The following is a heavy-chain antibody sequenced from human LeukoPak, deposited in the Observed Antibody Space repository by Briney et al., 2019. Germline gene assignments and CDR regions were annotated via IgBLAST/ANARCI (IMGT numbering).Heavy chain of an antibody. CDR1: GFTLSSYA. J-gene: IGHJ4*02. D-gene: IGHD6-19*01. Sequence: GGSLRLSCAASGFTLSSYAMSWVRQAPGKGREWVSAISGSGDSTYYADSGKGRFTISRDNSKNTLYLQMNSLRAEDTAVYYCAKERRYSSGWYDLFDYWGQGTLVTVSS. CDR3: AKERRYSSGWYDLFDY. V-gene: IGHV3-23*01. CDR2: ISGSGDST.